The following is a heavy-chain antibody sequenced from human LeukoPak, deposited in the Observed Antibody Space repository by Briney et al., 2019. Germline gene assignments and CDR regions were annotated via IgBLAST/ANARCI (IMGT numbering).Heavy chain of an antibody. CDR3: ARVGSMLRPRENDY. CDR2: ISGYNGNT. Sequence: ASVKVSCEASGYSFRSYAISWVRQAPGQGLEWMGWISGYNGNTRYAQNLQDRVIMTTDTSTSTAYMEVRSLKSDDTAVYYCARVGSMLRPRENDYWGQGTLVTVSS. J-gene: IGHJ4*02. D-gene: IGHD2-8*01. CDR1: GYSFRSYA. V-gene: IGHV1-18*01.